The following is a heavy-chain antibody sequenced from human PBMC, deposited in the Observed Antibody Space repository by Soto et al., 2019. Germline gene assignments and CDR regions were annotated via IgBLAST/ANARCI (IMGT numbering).Heavy chain of an antibody. CDR2: ISYDGSNK. CDR3: AKDGEGYCISTSCYAPYYYYGMDV. J-gene: IGHJ6*02. CDR1: GFTFSSYG. V-gene: IGHV3-30*18. Sequence: PGAFLRLSCAASGFTFSSYGMHLVHQAPGNRLVWVAVISYDGSNKYYADSVKGRFTISRDNSKNTLYLQMNSLRAEDTAVYYCAKDGEGYCISTSCYAPYYYYGMDVWGQGT. D-gene: IGHD2-2*01.